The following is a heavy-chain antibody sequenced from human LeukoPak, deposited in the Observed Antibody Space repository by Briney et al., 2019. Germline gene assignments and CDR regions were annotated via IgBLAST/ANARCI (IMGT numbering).Heavy chain of an antibody. D-gene: IGHD2-2*01. J-gene: IGHJ4*01. V-gene: IGHV1-8*01. Sequence: NXXXQVTGQGLEWMGWMNPNTGNTGYAQKFQGRVTMTRDTSISTAYMELSGLTSEDTAVYFCASGSTSTYDFWGHGTMVTVSS. CDR3: ASGSTSTYDF. CDR2: MNPNTGNT.